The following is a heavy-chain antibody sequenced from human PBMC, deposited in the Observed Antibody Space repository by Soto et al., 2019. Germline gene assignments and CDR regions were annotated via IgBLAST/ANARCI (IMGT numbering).Heavy chain of an antibody. CDR2: IIPIFGTA. D-gene: IGHD3-22*01. J-gene: IGHJ4*02. V-gene: IGHV1-69*13. CDR1: GGTFSSYA. CDR3: AAHPSDYYDSHYFDY. Sequence: GASVKVSCKASGGTFSSYAISWVRQAPGQGLEWMGGIIPIFGTANYAQKFQGRVTITADESTSTAYMELSSLRSEDTAVYYCAAHPSDYYDSHYFDYWGQGPLVTVSS.